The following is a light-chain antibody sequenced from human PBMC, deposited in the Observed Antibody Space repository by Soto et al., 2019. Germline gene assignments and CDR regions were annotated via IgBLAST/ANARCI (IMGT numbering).Light chain of an antibody. CDR2: AAS. CDR1: QSISSY. J-gene: IGKJ4*01. CDR3: QQSYSTPLT. Sequence: DIQITQSPSYLSSYVGYILTITLLASQSISSYLNWYQQKPGKAPKLLIYAASSLQSGVPSRFSGSGSGTDFTLTISSLQPEDFATYYCQQSYSTPLTFGGGTKVDIK. V-gene: IGKV1-39*01.